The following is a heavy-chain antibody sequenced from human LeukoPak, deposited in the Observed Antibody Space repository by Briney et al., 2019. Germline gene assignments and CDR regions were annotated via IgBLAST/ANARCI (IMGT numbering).Heavy chain of an antibody. V-gene: IGHV5-51*01. D-gene: IGHD3-9*01. Sequence: GESLKISCKGSGYRFTSYWIGWVRQMPGKGLEWMGIIYPGDSDTRYSPSFQGQVTISADKSISTAYLQWGSLKASDTAMYYCARANILTGYEVDYWGQGTLVTVSS. CDR3: ARANILTGYEVDY. CDR2: IYPGDSDT. J-gene: IGHJ4*02. CDR1: GYRFTSYW.